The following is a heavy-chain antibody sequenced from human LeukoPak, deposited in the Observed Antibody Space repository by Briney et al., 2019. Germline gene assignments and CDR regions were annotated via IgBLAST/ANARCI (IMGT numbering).Heavy chain of an antibody. D-gene: IGHD3-3*01. Sequence: PGGSLRLSCAASGFTFSSYGMHWVRQAPGKGLEWVAFIRYDGSNKYYADSVKGRFTISRDNSKNTLYLQMNSLRAEDTAVYYCARQSQAYYDFWSGYAREAFDIWGQGTMVTVSS. CDR3: ARQSQAYYDFWSGYAREAFDI. J-gene: IGHJ3*02. CDR1: GFTFSSYG. V-gene: IGHV3-30*02. CDR2: IRYDGSNK.